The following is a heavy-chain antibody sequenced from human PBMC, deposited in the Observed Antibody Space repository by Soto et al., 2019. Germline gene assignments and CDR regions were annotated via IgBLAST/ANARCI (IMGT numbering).Heavy chain of an antibody. CDR1: GGTFSSYA. D-gene: IGHD1-26*01. J-gene: IGHJ3*02. Sequence: SVKVSCKASGGTFSSYAISWVRQAPGQGLEWMGGIIPIFGTANYAQKFQGRVTITADESTSTAYMELSSLRSEDTAVYYCARARLVVGATNDAFDIWGQGTMVTLSS. V-gene: IGHV1-69*13. CDR3: ARARLVVGATNDAFDI. CDR2: IIPIFGTA.